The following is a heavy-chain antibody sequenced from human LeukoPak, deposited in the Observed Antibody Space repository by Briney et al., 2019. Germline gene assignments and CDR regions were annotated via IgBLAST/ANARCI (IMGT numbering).Heavy chain of an antibody. CDR3: ASKRDWELGVN. Sequence: PGGSLRLSCAASGFTFSSYEMNWVRQAPGKGLEWVSYISSSGSTIYYADSVKGRFTISRDNAKNSLYLQMNSLRAEDTAVYYCASKRDWELGVNWGQGTLVTVSS. J-gene: IGHJ4*02. D-gene: IGHD1-26*01. CDR2: ISSSGSTI. CDR1: GFTFSSYE. V-gene: IGHV3-48*03.